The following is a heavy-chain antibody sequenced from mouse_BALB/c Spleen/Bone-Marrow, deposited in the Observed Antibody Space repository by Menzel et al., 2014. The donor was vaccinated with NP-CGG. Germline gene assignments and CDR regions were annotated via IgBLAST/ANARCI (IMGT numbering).Heavy chain of an antibody. Sequence: VPLPRPGIVLVEPGGSKKLCSPSPRFNIKHTYMSWWQPSPGQGLAWLGRGDPANGNTKYDPKFQGKATITADTSSNTAYLQLSSLTSEDTAVYYCARYRLGIYPDYWGQGTTLKV. CDR1: RFNIKHTY. CDR3: ARYRLGIYPDY. J-gene: IGHJ2*01. CDR2: GDPANGNT. D-gene: IGHD2-14*01. V-gene: IGHV14-3*02.